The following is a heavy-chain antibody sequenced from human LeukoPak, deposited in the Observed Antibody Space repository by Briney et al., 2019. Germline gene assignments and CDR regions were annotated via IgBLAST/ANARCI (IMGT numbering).Heavy chain of an antibody. CDR1: DYSISSAYY. J-gene: IGHJ4*02. V-gene: IGHV4-38-2*02. D-gene: IGHD2-21*02. CDR2: IYHSGST. CDR3: ARDQAYCGGDCYFDF. Sequence: SETLSLTCAVSDYSISSAYYWGWIRQPPGKGLEWIGSIYHSGSTDYNPSLKSRVTISVDTSKNQFSLKLRSVTAADTAVYYCARDQAYCGGDCYFDFWGQGALVTVSS.